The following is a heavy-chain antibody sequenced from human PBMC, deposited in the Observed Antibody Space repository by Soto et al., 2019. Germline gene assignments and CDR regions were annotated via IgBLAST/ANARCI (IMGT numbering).Heavy chain of an antibody. J-gene: IGHJ4*02. CDR3: AKDPWGGVPTMPPVDY. Sequence: ESGGGLVQPGGSLRLSCAASGFTFSSYAMSWVRQAPGKGLEWVSAISGSGGSTYYADSVKGRFTISRDNSKNTLYLQMNSPSAEDTAVYYCAKDPWGGVPTMPPVDYWGQGNLVTVSS. CDR1: GFTFSSYA. V-gene: IGHV3-23*01. D-gene: IGHD5-12*01. CDR2: ISGSGGST.